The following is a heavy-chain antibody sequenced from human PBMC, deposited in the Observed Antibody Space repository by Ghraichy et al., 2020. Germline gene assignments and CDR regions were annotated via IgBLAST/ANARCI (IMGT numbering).Heavy chain of an antibody. CDR3: VRGTNGWYGIDY. CDR1: GFTFSNYW. V-gene: IGHV3-74*01. D-gene: IGHD6-19*01. CDR2: INIDGSFT. Sequence: LSLTCAASGFTFSNYWMHWVRQAPGKGLVWVSRINIDGSFTNYADSVKGRFTISRDSAKNTLYLQMNSLRDEDTAGYYCVRGTNGWYGIDYWGQGTLVSVSS. J-gene: IGHJ4*02.